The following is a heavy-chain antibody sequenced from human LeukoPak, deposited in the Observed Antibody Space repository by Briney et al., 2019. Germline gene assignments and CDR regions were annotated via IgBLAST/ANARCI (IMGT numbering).Heavy chain of an antibody. CDR1: GGSISSGGYY. J-gene: IGHJ5*02. Sequence: SETLSLTCTVSGGSISSGGYYWSWIRQHPGKGLEWIGYIYYSGSTYYNPSLKSRVTISVDTSKSQFSLKLSSVTAADTAVYYCARAVTTSFDPWGQGTRVTVSS. CDR3: ARAVTTSFDP. V-gene: IGHV4-31*03. CDR2: IYYSGST. D-gene: IGHD4-17*01.